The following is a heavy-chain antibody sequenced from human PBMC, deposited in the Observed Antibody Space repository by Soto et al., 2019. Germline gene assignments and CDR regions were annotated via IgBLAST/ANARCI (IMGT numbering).Heavy chain of an antibody. CDR1: GGSFSGYY. CDR3: AREKITGLFEY. D-gene: IGHD2-8*02. CDR2: INHSGST. V-gene: IGHV4-34*01. Sequence: NPSETLSLTCAVYGGSFSGYYWTWIRQPPGTGLEWIGEINHSGSTNYNPSLKSRVTISVDTSKNQFSLKLTSVTAADTAVYYCAREKITGLFEYWGQGTLVTVSS. J-gene: IGHJ4*02.